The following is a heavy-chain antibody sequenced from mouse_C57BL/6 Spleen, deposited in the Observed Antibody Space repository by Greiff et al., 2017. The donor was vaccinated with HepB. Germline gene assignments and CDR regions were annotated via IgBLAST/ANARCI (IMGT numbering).Heavy chain of an antibody. V-gene: IGHV1-19*01. CDR1: GSTFTNYF. J-gene: IGHJ2*01. D-gene: IGHD6-1*01. CDR3: ARREDPLYYFDY. Sequence: EVQLQQSGPVLVRPGSSVKLSCKASGSTFTNYFMNWVKQSPVKGLDWIGVINPSNGGTRYNQKFKGKATLTVDKSSSTAYMELNSLTSEDSAVYYCARREDPLYYFDYWGQGTTLTVSS. CDR2: INPSNGGT.